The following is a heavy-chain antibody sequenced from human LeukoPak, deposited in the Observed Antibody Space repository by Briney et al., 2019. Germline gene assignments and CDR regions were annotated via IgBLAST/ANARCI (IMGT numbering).Heavy chain of an antibody. CDR3: ARDRGPDCSGGRCWDY. CDR1: GGSISSGGYS. Sequence: SQTLSLTCAVSGGSISSGGYSWSWIRQPPGKGLEWIGYIYHSGSTYYNPSLKSRVTISVDRSKNQFSLKLSSVTAADTAVYYCARDRGPDCSGGRCWDYWGQGTLVTVSS. CDR2: IYHSGST. V-gene: IGHV4-30-2*01. D-gene: IGHD2-15*01. J-gene: IGHJ4*02.